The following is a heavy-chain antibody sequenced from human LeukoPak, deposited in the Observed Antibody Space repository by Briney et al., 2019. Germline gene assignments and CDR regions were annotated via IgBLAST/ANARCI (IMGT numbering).Heavy chain of an antibody. CDR3: ARGRGELLTSYYFDY. J-gene: IGHJ4*02. CDR2: IYYSGST. CDR1: GGSISSGGYY. Sequence: SETLSLTCTVSGGSISSGGYYWSWIRQHPGKGLEWIGYIYYSGSTYYNPSLKSRVTISVDTSKNQFSLKLSSVTAADTAVYYCARGRGELLTSYYFDYWGQGTLVTVSS. V-gene: IGHV4-31*03. D-gene: IGHD1-26*01.